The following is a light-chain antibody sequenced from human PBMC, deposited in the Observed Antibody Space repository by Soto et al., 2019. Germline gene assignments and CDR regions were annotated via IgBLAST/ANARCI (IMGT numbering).Light chain of an antibody. CDR2: MND. J-gene: IGLJ1*01. Sequence: QSVLTQPPSASGNPGQRLTISCSGSTSNILRNYVYWYRQLPGTAPRLLISMNDQRPSGVPDRFSGSKSGTSASLAISGLRSEDEADYYCSSHAGDGKFVFGTGTKLTVL. CDR1: TSNILRNY. V-gene: IGLV1-47*01. CDR3: SSHAGDGKFV.